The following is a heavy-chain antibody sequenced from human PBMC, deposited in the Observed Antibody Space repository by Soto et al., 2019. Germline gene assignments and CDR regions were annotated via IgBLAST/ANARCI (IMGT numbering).Heavy chain of an antibody. CDR1: GGSFSGYF. CDR3: ARWGLY. V-gene: IGHV4-34*01. CDR2: INRSGSI. J-gene: IGHJ4*02. Sequence: QVQLQQWGAGLLKPWETLSLTCSVYGGSFSGYFWTWVRQPPGKGLEWIGEINRSGSINYNPSLKSRVTISVDTSKNQFSLKLTSVTAADTAVYYCARWGLYWGQGILVTVSS. D-gene: IGHD3-16*01.